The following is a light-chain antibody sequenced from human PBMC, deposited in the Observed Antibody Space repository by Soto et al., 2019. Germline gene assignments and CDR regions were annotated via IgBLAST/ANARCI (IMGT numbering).Light chain of an antibody. CDR1: NIGRKS. CDR2: DDD. CDR3: QVWSNNSDQYV. Sequence: SYELTQPPSVSVAPGQTARITCEGNNIGRKSVHWYQQKPGQAPVLVVYDDDDRPSGIPERFSGSNSGNADTLTISRVEAGDEADYYCQVWSNNSDQYVFGTGTKVTVL. J-gene: IGLJ1*01. V-gene: IGLV3-21*02.